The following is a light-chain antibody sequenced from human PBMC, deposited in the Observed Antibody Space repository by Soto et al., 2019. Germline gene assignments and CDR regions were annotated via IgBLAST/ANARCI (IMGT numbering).Light chain of an antibody. Sequence: QSVLTQPPSVSAAPGQTVTISCSGSSSNIGSNYVSWYQQLPGTAPKLLIYDDNKQPSGIPDRFSGSKSGTSATLGITGLQTGDEADYYCGTWDSSLSAGVFGGGTKVTVL. J-gene: IGLJ2*01. CDR1: SSNIGSNY. CDR2: DDN. CDR3: GTWDSSLSAGV. V-gene: IGLV1-51*01.